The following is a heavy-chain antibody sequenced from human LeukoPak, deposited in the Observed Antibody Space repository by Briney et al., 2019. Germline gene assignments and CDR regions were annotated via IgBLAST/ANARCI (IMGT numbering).Heavy chain of an antibody. CDR3: ARDTLYYFDY. CDR1: GFTFSTYA. Sequence: GGSLRLSCTASGFTFSTYAMHWVRQAPGKGLEWISYISSSSSTIYYADSVKGRFTVSRDKAKNSLYLQMNSLRAEDTAVYYCARDTLYYFDYWGQGTLVTVSS. CDR2: ISSSSSTI. J-gene: IGHJ4*02. V-gene: IGHV3-48*01.